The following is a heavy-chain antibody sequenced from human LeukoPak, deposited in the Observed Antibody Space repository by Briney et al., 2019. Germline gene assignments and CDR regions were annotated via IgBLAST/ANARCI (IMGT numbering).Heavy chain of an antibody. CDR1: GYTFTGYY. V-gene: IGHV1-2*06. Sequence: ASVKVSCKASGYTFTGYYMHWVRQAPGQGLEWMGRINPNSGDTNYAQKFQGRVTMTRDTSISTAYMELSRLRSDDTAVYYCARVRYCTNGVCSPDDAFDIWGQGTMVTVSS. D-gene: IGHD2-8*01. CDR3: ARVRYCTNGVCSPDDAFDI. CDR2: INPNSGDT. J-gene: IGHJ3*02.